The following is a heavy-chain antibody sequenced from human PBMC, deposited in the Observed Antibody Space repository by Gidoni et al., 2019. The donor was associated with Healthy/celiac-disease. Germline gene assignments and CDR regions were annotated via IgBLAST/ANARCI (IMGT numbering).Heavy chain of an antibody. CDR2: INHSGST. V-gene: IGHV4-34*01. CDR1: GGSFSGYY. D-gene: IGHD3-9*01. Sequence: QVQLQQWGAGLLKPSETLSLTCAVYGGSFSGYYWSWIRQPPGKGLEWIGAINHSGSTNYNPSLKSRVTISVDTSKNPFSLKLSSVPAADTAVYYCARSLRYFGGMDVWGQGTTVTVSS. CDR3: ARSLRYFGGMDV. J-gene: IGHJ6*02.